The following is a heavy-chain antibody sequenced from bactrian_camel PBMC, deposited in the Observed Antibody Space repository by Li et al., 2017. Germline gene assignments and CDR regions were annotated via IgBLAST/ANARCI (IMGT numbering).Heavy chain of an antibody. D-gene: IGHD5*01. J-gene: IGHJ4*01. CDR2: IHTTGRFI. CDR3: AFAVVGGGLWYDTYEYNY. V-gene: IGHV3-2*01. Sequence: VQLVESGGGLVQPGGSLRISCVDYGFTASTYYYVSWVRQVPGKGLEWVANIHTTGRFIYYADSAKGRFTVSQDNGKNILSLQMTALKPEDTAVYYCAFAVVGGGLWYDTYEYNYWGQGTQVTVS. CDR1: GFTASTYY.